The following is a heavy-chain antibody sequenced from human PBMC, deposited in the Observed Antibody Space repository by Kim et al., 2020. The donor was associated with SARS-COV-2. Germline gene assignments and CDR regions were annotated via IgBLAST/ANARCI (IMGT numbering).Heavy chain of an antibody. CDR3: ARDYLPNIVVVPAAISFNWFDP. CDR2: IIPILGIA. Sequence: SVKVSCKASGGTFSSYAISWVRQAPGQGLEWMGRIIPILGIANYAQKFQGRVTITADKSTSTAYMELSSLRSEDTAVYYCARDYLPNIVVVPAAISFNWFDPWGQGTLVTVSS. J-gene: IGHJ5*02. D-gene: IGHD2-2*01. CDR1: GGTFSSYA. V-gene: IGHV1-69*04.